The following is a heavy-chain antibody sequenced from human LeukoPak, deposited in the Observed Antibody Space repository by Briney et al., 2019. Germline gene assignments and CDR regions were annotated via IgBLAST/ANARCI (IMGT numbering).Heavy chain of an antibody. CDR1: GGSISSGGYY. J-gene: IGHJ5*02. V-gene: IGHV4-31*03. CDR2: IYYSGST. D-gene: IGHD2-2*01. Sequence: SETLSLTCTVSGGSISSGGYYWSWIRQHRGKGLEWIGYIYYSGSTYYNPSLKSRVTISVDTSKNQFSLKLSSVTAADTAVYYCARANIVVVPAAIMLWFDPWGQGTLVTVSS. CDR3: ARANIVVVPAAIMLWFDP.